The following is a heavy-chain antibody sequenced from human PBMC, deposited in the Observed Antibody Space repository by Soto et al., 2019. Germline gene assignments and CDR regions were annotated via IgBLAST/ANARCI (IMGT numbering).Heavy chain of an antibody. CDR3: ARDHARYCTNGVCYQKGYFDL. CDR1: GFTFSSYE. Sequence: EVQLVESGGGLVQPGGSLRLSCAASGFTFSSYEMTWVRQAPGKGLEWVSYISSSGSTIYYADSVKGRFTISRDNAKNSLYLQMNSLRAEDTAVYYCARDHARYCTNGVCYQKGYFDLWGRGTLVTVSS. J-gene: IGHJ2*01. V-gene: IGHV3-48*03. D-gene: IGHD2-8*01. CDR2: ISSSGSTI.